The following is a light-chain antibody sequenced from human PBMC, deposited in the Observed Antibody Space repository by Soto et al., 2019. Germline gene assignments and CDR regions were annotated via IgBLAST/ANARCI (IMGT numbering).Light chain of an antibody. J-gene: IGKJ1*01. CDR1: QSVSSSY. Sequence: EIVLTQSPGTLSLSPGERATLSCRASQSVSSSYLAWYQQKPGQAPRLLIYCASSRATGIPDRFSGSGSGTDFTLTISRLETEYFAVYYCQQDGSSRTFGQGTKVEIK. CDR2: CAS. V-gene: IGKV3-20*01. CDR3: QQDGSSRT.